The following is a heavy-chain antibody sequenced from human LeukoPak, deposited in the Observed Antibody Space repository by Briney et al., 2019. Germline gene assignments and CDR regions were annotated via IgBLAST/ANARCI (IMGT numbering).Heavy chain of an antibody. D-gene: IGHD5-18*01. Sequence: ASVKVSCKASGYTFTGYYMHWVRQAPGQGLEWMGGIIPIFGTANYAQKFQGRVTITADESTSTAYMELSSLRSEDTAVYYCARADTAMVLDWYFDLWGRGTLVTVSS. J-gene: IGHJ2*01. V-gene: IGHV1-69*13. CDR1: GYTFTGYY. CDR3: ARADTAMVLDWYFDL. CDR2: IIPIFGTA.